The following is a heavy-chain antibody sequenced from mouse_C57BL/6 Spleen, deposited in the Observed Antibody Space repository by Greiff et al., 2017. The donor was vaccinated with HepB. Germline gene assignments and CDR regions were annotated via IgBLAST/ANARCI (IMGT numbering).Heavy chain of an antibody. J-gene: IGHJ1*03. CDR3: ARCYYYGSSHWYFDV. CDR2: IYPGRGST. Sequence: QVQLQQPGAELVKPGASVKMSCQASGYTFTSYWITWVKQRPGQGLEWIGDIYPGRGSTNYNEKFKSTATLTVDTSASTAYMQLSSLTSEDSAVYYCARCYYYGSSHWYFDVGGTGTTVTVSS. V-gene: IGHV1-55*01. D-gene: IGHD1-1*01. CDR1: GYTFTSYW.